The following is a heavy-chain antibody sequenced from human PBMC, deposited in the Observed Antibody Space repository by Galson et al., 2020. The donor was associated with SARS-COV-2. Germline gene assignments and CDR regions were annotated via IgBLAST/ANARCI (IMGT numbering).Heavy chain of an antibody. CDR2: IRPGDSDR. CDR3: ARRGGYCSSTTCYGS. D-gene: IGHD2-2*01. CDR1: GSSFTDYW. V-gene: IGHV5-51*01. Sequence: KIGESLKISCEGSGSSFTDYWNGWVRQMPGKALEWMGSIRPGDSDRRYSPSFQGQVTISADKSIGTAYLQWSSLKASDTAMYYCARRGGYCSSTTCYGSWGPGTRVTVSS. J-gene: IGHJ5*02.